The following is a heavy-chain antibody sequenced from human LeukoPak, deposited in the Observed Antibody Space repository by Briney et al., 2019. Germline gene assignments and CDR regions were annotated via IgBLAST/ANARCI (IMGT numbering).Heavy chain of an antibody. V-gene: IGHV3-11*01. CDR1: GFTFSDYY. D-gene: IGHD4-17*01. Sequence: GGPLRLSCAASGFTFSDYYMSWIRQAPGKGLEWVSYISSSGSTIYYADSVKGRFTISRDNAKNSLYLQMNSLRAEDTAVYYCARDNGDYAINYDYWGQGTLVTVSS. CDR2: ISSSGSTI. J-gene: IGHJ4*02. CDR3: ARDNGDYAINYDY.